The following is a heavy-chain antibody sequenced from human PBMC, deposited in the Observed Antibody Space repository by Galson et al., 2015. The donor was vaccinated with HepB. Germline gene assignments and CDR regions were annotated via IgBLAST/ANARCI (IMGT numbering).Heavy chain of an antibody. Sequence: SLRLSSAASGFSASTHYISWFRQAPGKGLEWVSVLYSAGDTYYADSVRGRFTISRDNSKNTVYLQMNSLSAEDTAMYYCARGYSKSWFSGLGYWGQGTLVTVSS. CDR3: ARGYSKSWFSGLGY. CDR1: GFSASTHY. J-gene: IGHJ4*02. CDR2: LYSAGDT. V-gene: IGHV3-53*01. D-gene: IGHD5-12*01.